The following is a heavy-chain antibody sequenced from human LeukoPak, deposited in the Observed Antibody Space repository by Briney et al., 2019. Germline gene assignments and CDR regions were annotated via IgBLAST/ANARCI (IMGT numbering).Heavy chain of an antibody. Sequence: PSETLSLTCTVSGGSISSYYWSWIRQPPGKGLEWMGYIYYNGSTNYNPSLKSRVTISADTSKKQFCLKLSYVAAADTAVYYCECSSGWYQAFDIWGQGKMVTVSS. J-gene: IGHJ3*02. CDR2: IYYNGST. CDR3: ECSSGWYQAFDI. V-gene: IGHV4-59*01. D-gene: IGHD3-22*01. CDR1: GGSISSYY.